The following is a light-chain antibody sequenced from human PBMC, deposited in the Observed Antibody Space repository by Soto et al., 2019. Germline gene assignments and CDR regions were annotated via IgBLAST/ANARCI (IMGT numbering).Light chain of an antibody. V-gene: IGKV1-39*01. Sequence: DIQMTQSPSSLSASVGDRVTITCRASQSISNYLNWYQQKPGKAPKLLIYAASSMQSGVPSRFSGSGSETDFTLTISSLQPDDYATYYCQQSFSPRWTFGQGTKVEV. CDR2: AAS. CDR1: QSISNY. CDR3: QQSFSPRWT. J-gene: IGKJ1*01.